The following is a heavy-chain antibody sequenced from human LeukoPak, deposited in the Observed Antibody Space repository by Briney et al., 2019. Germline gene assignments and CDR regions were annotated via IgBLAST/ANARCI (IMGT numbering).Heavy chain of an antibody. CDR3: ARDFNWGSDY. Sequence: EASVKVSCKASGYIFTTYAMHWVRQAPGQRLEWMGWINSGNDNTKYSQKFQGRLTLTRDTSASTGYMELSSLRSEDTAIYYCARDFNWGSDYWGQGTLVTVS. CDR1: GYIFTTYA. J-gene: IGHJ4*02. CDR2: INSGNDNT. V-gene: IGHV1-3*01. D-gene: IGHD7-27*01.